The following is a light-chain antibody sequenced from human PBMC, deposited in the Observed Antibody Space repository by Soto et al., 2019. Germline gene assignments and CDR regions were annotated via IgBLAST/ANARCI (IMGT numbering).Light chain of an antibody. V-gene: IGLV1-40*01. CDR2: GNS. J-gene: IGLJ2*01. CDR1: SSNIGAGYD. CDR3: QSYDSSLSGVV. Sequence: QSVLTQPPSVSGAPGQRVTISCTGSSSNIGAGYDVHWYQQLPGTAPKLLIYGNSNRPSGVPDRFSGSKSGTSASLVITGLQAEDEADYYGQSYDSSLSGVVFGGGTKLTVL.